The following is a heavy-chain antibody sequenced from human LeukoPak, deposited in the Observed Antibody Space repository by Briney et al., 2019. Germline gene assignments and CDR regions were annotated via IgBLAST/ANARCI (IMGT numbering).Heavy chain of an antibody. CDR2: INAGNGNT. CDR3: ARESRKYDFWSGYCH. CDR1: GYTFTRYD. V-gene: IGHV1-3*01. J-gene: IGHJ4*02. Sequence: ASVKVSCRASGYTFTRYDTHWVRQAPVQRLEWMGWINAGNGNTKYSQKFQGRVTITRDTSASTAYMELSSLRSEDTAVYYCARESRKYDFWSGYCHWGQGTLVTVSS. D-gene: IGHD3-3*01.